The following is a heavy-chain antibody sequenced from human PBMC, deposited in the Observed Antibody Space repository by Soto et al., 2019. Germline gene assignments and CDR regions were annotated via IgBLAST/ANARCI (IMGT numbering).Heavy chain of an antibody. J-gene: IGHJ3*02. V-gene: IGHV3-21*01. CDR2: ITSSSSYI. CDR1: GFTLSSYS. Sequence: PGGSLRLSCAASGFTLSSYSMNWVRRAPGKGLEWVSSITSSSSYIYYADSVKGRFTISRDNAKNSLYLQMNSLRAEDTAVYYCARAELAYCGGDCSGAFNIWGQGTTVTVSS. CDR3: ARAELAYCGGDCSGAFNI. D-gene: IGHD2-21*02.